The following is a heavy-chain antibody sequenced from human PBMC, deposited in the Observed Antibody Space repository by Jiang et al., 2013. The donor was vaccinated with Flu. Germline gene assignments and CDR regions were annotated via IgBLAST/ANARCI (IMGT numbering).Heavy chain of an antibody. V-gene: IGHV4-59*01. J-gene: IGHJ3*02. CDR3: ARGVPYYDSSGYYYELRAFDI. D-gene: IGHD3-22*01. Sequence: PGLVKPSETLSLTCTVSGGSISSYYWSWIRQPPGKGLEWIGYIYYSGSTNYNPSLKSRVTISVDTSKNQFSLKLSSVTAADTAVYYCARGVPYYDSSGYYYELRAFDIWGQGTMVTVSS. CDR1: GGSISSYY. CDR2: IYYSGST.